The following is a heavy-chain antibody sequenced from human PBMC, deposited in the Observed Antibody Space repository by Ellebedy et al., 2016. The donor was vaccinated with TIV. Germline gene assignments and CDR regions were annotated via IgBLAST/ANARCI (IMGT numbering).Heavy chain of an antibody. CDR1: GGSLSGYY. D-gene: IGHD3-3*01. CDR3: ARDTIVILSEYGIDV. J-gene: IGHJ6*02. CDR2: VYHSGGT. Sequence: MPSETLSLTCTVSGGSLSGYYWTWIRQPPGKGLEWIGFVYHSGGTNYNPSLKSRVTISIDTSKNQFSLKLNSVTAADTAVYYCARDTIVILSEYGIDVWGQGTAVTVSS. V-gene: IGHV4-59*01.